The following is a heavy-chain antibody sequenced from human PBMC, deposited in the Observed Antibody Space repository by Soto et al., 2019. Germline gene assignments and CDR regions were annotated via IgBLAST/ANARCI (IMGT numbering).Heavy chain of an antibody. CDR3: ATPINYDYVWGSYRPDPYYYYGMDV. V-gene: IGHV1-69*06. D-gene: IGHD3-16*02. Sequence: QVQLVQSGAEVKKPGSSVKVSCKASGGTFSSYAISWVRQAPGQGLEWMGGIIPIFGTANYSQKFQGRVTITADKSTSTTHMELSSLRSEDTAVYYSATPINYDYVWGSYRPDPYYYYGMDVWGQGTTVTVSS. CDR2: IIPIFGTA. J-gene: IGHJ6*02. CDR1: GGTFSSYA.